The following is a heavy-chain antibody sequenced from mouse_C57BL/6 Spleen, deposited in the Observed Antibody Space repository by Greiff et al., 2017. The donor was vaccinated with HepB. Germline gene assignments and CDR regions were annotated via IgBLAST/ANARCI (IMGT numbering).Heavy chain of an antibody. V-gene: IGHV3-6*01. J-gene: IGHJ4*01. CDR3: AREGYYDYDGYAMDY. CDR2: ISYDGSN. Sequence: EVKLMESGPGLVKPSQSLSLTCSVTGYSITSGYYWNWIRQFPGNKLEWMGYISYDGSNNYNPSLKNRISITRDTSKNQFFLKLNSVTTEDTATYYCAREGYYDYDGYAMDYWGQGTSVTVSS. D-gene: IGHD2-4*01. CDR1: GYSITSGYY.